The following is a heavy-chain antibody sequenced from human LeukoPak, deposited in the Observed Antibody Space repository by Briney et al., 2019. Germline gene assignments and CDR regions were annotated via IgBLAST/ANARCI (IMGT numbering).Heavy chain of an antibody. J-gene: IGHJ4*02. Sequence: PGGSLRLSCAASGFTVSSNYMSWVRQAPGKGLEWVSVIHSGGSTYYADSVKGRFTISRDNSKNTLYLQMNSLRAEDTAVYYCARDKWGAVAGLDYWGQGTLVTVSS. V-gene: IGHV3-53*01. CDR1: GFTVSSNY. CDR2: IHSGGST. CDR3: ARDKWGAVAGLDY. D-gene: IGHD6-19*01.